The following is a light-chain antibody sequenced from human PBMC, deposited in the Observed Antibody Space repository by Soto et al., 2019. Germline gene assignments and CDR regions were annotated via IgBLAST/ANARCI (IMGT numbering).Light chain of an antibody. CDR2: DVS. CDR3: AAWDDRLSGYV. V-gene: IGLV2-11*01. J-gene: IGLJ1*01. CDR1: SSDIGGYNY. Sequence: QSALTQPRSVSGSPGQSVTISCTGTSSDIGGYNYVSWYQQHPGKAPKLMIYDVSKRPSGVPDRFSGSKSGNTASLTISGLQAEDEADYYCAAWDDRLSGYVFGTGTKLTVL.